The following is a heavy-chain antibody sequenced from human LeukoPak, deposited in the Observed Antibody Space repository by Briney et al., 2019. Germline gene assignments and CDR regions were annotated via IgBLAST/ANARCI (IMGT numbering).Heavy chain of an antibody. CDR3: AAVPYYYDSSGYSLNPIDY. D-gene: IGHD3-22*01. J-gene: IGHJ4*02. CDR1: GFTFTSSA. CDR2: IVVGSGNT. Sequence: SVKVSCKASGFTFTSSAVQWVRQARGQRLEWIGWIVVGSGNTNYAQKFQERVTITRDMSTSTAYMELSSLRSEDTAVYYCAAVPYYYDSSGYSLNPIDYWGQGTLVTVSS. V-gene: IGHV1-58*01.